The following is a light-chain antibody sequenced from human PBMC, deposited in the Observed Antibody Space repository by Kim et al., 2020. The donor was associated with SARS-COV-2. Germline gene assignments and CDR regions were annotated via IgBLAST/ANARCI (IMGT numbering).Light chain of an antibody. CDR3: NSRDSSGNHLRV. Sequence: SSELTQDPAVSVALGQTVRITCRGDSLRSYYASWYQQKPGQAPVLVIYGKNNRPSGIPDRFSGSSSGNTASLTITGAQAEDEADYYCNSRDSSGNHLRVF. V-gene: IGLV3-19*01. CDR2: GKN. CDR1: SLRSYY. J-gene: IGLJ2*01.